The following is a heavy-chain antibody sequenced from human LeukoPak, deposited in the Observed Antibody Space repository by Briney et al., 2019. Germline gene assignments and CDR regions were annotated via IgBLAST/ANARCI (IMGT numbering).Heavy chain of an antibody. CDR1: GGSISSYY. CDR3: ARPARGGGAFDI. CDR2: IYTSGST. J-gene: IGHJ3*02. V-gene: IGHV4-4*09. D-gene: IGHD3-10*01. Sequence: PSETLSLTCTVSGGSISSYYWSWIRQPPGKGLEWTGYIYTSGSTNYNPSLKSRVTISVDTSKNQFSLKLSSVTAADTAVYYCARPARGGGAFDIWGQGTMVTVSS.